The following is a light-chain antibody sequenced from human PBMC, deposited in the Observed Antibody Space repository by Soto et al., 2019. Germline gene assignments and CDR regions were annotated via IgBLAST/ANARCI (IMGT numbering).Light chain of an antibody. V-gene: IGLV2-14*01. CDR2: GVS. J-gene: IGLJ3*02. CDR3: SSYTNNNTRV. CDR1: SSDVGGYNY. Sequence: QSALTQPASVSGSPGQSITISCTGTSSDVGGYNYVSWYQQHPGKAPKLMIYGVSNRPSGVSDRISSSKSGNTASLTISGLQAEDEADYYCSSYTNNNTRVCGGGTKLTVL.